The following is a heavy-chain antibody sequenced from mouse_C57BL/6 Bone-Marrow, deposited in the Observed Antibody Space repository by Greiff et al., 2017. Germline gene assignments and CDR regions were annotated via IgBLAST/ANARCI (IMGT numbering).Heavy chain of an antibody. Sequence: VQLKESGAELVRPGASVTLSCKASGYTFTDYEMHWVKQTPVHGLEWIGAIDPETGGTAYNQKFKGKAILTADKSSSTAYMELRSLTSEDSAVYYCTRVPYHYDGAYWGQGTLVTVSA. CDR2: IDPETGGT. V-gene: IGHV1-15*01. J-gene: IGHJ3*01. CDR3: TRVPYHYDGAY. D-gene: IGHD1-2*01. CDR1: GYTFTDYE.